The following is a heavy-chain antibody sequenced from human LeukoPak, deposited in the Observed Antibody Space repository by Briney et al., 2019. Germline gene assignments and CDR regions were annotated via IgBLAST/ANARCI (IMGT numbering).Heavy chain of an antibody. V-gene: IGHV3-23*01. CDR3: AKDRNSGSYYVRLLDY. CDR1: GFTFSSYA. CDR2: ISGSGGST. Sequence: GGSLRLSCAASGFTFSSYAMSWVRQAPGKGLEWVSAISGSGGSTYYADSVKGRFTISRDNSKNTLYLQMNSLRAEDTAVYYCAKDRNSGSYYVRLLDYWGQGTLVTVSS. J-gene: IGHJ4*02. D-gene: IGHD1-26*01.